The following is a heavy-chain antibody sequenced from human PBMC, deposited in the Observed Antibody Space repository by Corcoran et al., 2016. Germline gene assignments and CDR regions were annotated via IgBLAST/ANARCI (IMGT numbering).Heavy chain of an antibody. CDR1: GGSFSGYY. CDR2: INHSGST. V-gene: IGHV4-34*01. Sequence: QLQQWGAGLLKPSETLSLTCAVYGGSFSGYYWSWIRQPPGKGLEWIGEINHSGSTNYNPSLKSRVTISVDTSKNQFSLKLSSVTAADTAVYYCARLVIAAATGGYNYYYGMDVWGQGTTVTVSS. J-gene: IGHJ6*02. CDR3: ARLVIAAATGGYNYYYGMDV. D-gene: IGHD6-13*01.